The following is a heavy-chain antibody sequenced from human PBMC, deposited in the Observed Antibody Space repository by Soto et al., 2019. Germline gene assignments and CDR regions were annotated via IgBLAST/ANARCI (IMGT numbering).Heavy chain of an antibody. CDR1: GCSISSSSYY. CDR3: ARGMTTVTTFDY. Sequence: PSETLSLTCTVSGCSISSSSYYWGWIRQPPGKGLEWIGSIYYSGSSYYNPSLKSRVTISVDTSKNQFSLKLSSVTAADTAVYYCARGMTTVTTFDYWGQGTLVTVSS. J-gene: IGHJ4*02. CDR2: IYYSGSS. V-gene: IGHV4-39*07. D-gene: IGHD4-17*01.